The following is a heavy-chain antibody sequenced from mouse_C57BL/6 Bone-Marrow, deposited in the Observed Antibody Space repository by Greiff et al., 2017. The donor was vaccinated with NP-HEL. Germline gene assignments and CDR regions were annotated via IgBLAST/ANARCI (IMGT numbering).Heavy chain of an antibody. Sequence: VQLKQSGAELVRPGASVKLSCTASGFNIKDDYMHWVKQRPEQGLEWIGWIDPENGDTEYASKFQGKATITADTSSNTAYLQLSSLTSEDTAVYYCTTPVDVYWYFDVWGTGTTVTVSS. J-gene: IGHJ1*03. D-gene: IGHD2-3*01. CDR1: GFNIKDDY. V-gene: IGHV14-4*01. CDR2: IDPENGDT. CDR3: TTPVDVYWYFDV.